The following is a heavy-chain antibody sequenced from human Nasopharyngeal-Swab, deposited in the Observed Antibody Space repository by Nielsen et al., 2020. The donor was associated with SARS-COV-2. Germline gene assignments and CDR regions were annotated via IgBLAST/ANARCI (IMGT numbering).Heavy chain of an antibody. J-gene: IGHJ4*02. CDR3: VRSSSWYYFDY. V-gene: IGHV4-39*01. Sequence: SETLSLTCTVSGDSIAYSTFYWGWIRPPPGKGLEWTGNIYYNGNTYQNPSLKSRLTISVDKSKNQFSLQLSSVTAADTAVYYCVRSSSWYYFDYWAQGTQVTVSS. D-gene: IGHD6-13*01. CDR1: GDSIAYSTFY. CDR2: IYYNGNT.